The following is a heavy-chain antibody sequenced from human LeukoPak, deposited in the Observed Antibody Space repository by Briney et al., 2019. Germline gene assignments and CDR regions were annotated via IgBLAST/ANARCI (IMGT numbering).Heavy chain of an antibody. D-gene: IGHD4-17*01. Sequence: GGSLRLSCEASGFTFNTYSMNWVRQAPGKGLQWVSYIESYCRITRYADSVKGRFTISRDDAKNSLFLQMNSLRAEDTAIYYCARQGPNGDLDFWGQGTLVTVSS. CDR2: IESYCRIT. CDR1: GFTFNTYS. CDR3: ARQGPNGDLDF. J-gene: IGHJ4*02. V-gene: IGHV3-48*01.